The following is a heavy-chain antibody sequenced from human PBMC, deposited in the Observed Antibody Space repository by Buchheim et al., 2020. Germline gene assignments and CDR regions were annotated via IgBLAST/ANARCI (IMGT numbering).Heavy chain of an antibody. D-gene: IGHD3-3*01. CDR1: GFTFSSYG. J-gene: IGHJ1*01. CDR2: ISYDGSNK. CDR3: AKDSADFWSGYYKAWYFQH. V-gene: IGHV3-30*18. Sequence: QVQLVESGGGVVQPGRSLRLSCAASGFTFSSYGMHWVRQAPGKGLEWVAVISYDGSNKYYADSVKGRFTISRDNSKNTLYLQMNSLRAEDTAVYYCAKDSADFWSGYYKAWYFQHGGQGTL.